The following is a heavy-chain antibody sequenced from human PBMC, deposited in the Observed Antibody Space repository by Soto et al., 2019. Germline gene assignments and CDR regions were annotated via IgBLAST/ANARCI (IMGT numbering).Heavy chain of an antibody. D-gene: IGHD1-26*01. V-gene: IGHV4-59*01. Sequence: QVQLQESGPGLVKPSETLSLTCTVSGGSINNYYWSWIRQPPGKGLEWIGYIYYSGNTNYNPSLXSXXXIXXDTSKNTFSLKLSSVPAADTAVYYCARRYGGNFDYWGQGTLVTVSS. J-gene: IGHJ4*02. CDR2: IYYSGNT. CDR1: GGSINNYY. CDR3: ARRYGGNFDY.